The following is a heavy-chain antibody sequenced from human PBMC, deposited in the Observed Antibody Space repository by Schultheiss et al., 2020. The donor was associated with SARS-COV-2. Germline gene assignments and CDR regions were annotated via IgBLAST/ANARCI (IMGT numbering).Heavy chain of an antibody. CDR2: IYYSGST. Sequence: SETLSLTCAVYGGSFSGYYWSWIRQPPGKGLEWIGYIYYSGSTYYNPSLKSRVTISVDTSKNQFSLKLSSVTAADTAVYYCARAIAAAGTWFDPWGQGTLVTVSS. V-gene: IGHV4-59*01. D-gene: IGHD6-13*01. CDR3: ARAIAAAGTWFDP. J-gene: IGHJ5*02. CDR1: GGSFSGYY.